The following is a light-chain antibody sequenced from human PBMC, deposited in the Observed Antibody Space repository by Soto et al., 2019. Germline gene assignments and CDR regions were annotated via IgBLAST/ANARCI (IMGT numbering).Light chain of an antibody. V-gene: IGLV2-14*01. J-gene: IGLJ2*01. CDR1: SSDVGGYNY. CDR2: EVS. CDR3: SSYTNSGWV. Sequence: QSLLTQPASVSGSPGQSITISCTGTSSDVGGYNYVSWYQQHPGKAPKVMIYEVSDRPSGVSSRFSGSKSGNTASLTISGLKAEDEAYYYCSSYTNSGWVFGGGTKLTVL.